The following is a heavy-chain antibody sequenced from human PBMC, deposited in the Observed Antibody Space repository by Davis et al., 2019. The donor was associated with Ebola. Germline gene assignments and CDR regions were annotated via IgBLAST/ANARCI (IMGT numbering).Heavy chain of an antibody. Sequence: GESLKISCAASGFTFSDYEMNWVRQTPGRGLEWVSYISKSASNIYYADSVKGRFTISRDNAKNSPYLQMNSLRAEDTAVYYCARDREYYDFWSGYYSYYYYGMDVWGQGTTVTVSS. V-gene: IGHV3-48*03. D-gene: IGHD3-3*01. CDR3: ARDREYYDFWSGYYSYYYYGMDV. J-gene: IGHJ6*02. CDR2: ISKSASNI. CDR1: GFTFSDYE.